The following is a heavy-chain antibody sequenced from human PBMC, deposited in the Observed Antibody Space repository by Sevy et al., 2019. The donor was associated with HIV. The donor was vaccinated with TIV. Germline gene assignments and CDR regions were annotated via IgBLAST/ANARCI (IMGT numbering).Heavy chain of an antibody. CDR1: GFSFTNYW. J-gene: IGHJ6*02. CDR3: ARDCNSASCLWGLDV. CDR2: IKRDASEK. Sequence: GGSLRLSCVASGFSFTNYWMTWVRQAPGKGLEWVANIKRDASEKYYVGSVKGRFTISRDKAKKSLYLQMKSLRAEDTAVYYCARDCNSASCLWGLDVWGQGTTVTVSS. D-gene: IGHD2-2*01. V-gene: IGHV3-7*03.